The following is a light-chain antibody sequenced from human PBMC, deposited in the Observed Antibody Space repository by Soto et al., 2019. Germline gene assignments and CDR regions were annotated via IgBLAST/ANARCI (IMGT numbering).Light chain of an antibody. CDR2: DAS. CDR1: QSLTNN. Sequence: EIVLTQSPATLSLSPGDRATLSCRASQSLTNNLVWYQQKAGQAPRLLIYDASNRAAGIPARFSGSGSGTDFTLTISRLEPEEFAVYYCQQRINWPLTFGGGTKVEIK. J-gene: IGKJ4*01. CDR3: QQRINWPLT. V-gene: IGKV3-11*01.